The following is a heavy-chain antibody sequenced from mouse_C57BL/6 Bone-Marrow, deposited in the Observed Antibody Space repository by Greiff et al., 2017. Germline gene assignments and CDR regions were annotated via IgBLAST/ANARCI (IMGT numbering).Heavy chain of an antibody. CDR1: GYTFTSYW. D-gene: IGHD2-1*01. Sequence: QVQLQQPGAELVKPGASVKLSCKASGYTFTSYWMPWVKQRPGQGLEWIGTIDPSDSYTNYNQKFKGKDTLTVDTSSSTAYMQLSSLTSEDSAVYYCAIRVLYYAQFAYWGQGTLVTVSA. V-gene: IGHV1-50*01. CDR2: IDPSDSYT. J-gene: IGHJ3*01. CDR3: AIRVLYYAQFAY.